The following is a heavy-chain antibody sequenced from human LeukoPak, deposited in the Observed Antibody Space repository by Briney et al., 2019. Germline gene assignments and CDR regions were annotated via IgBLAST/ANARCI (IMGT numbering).Heavy chain of an antibody. CDR3: ARYGMATINGVFDY. J-gene: IGHJ4*02. CDR1: GGSISSYY. D-gene: IGHD5-24*01. V-gene: IGHV4-59*01. CDR2: IYYSGST. Sequence: SETLSHTCTVSGGSISSYYWSWIRQPPGKGLEWIGYIYYSGSTNYNPSLKSRVTISVDTSKNQFSLKLSSVTAADTAVYYCARYGMATINGVFDYWGQGTLVTVSS.